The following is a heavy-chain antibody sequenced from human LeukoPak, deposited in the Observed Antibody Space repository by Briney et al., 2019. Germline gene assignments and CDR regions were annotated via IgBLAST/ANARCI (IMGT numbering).Heavy chain of an antibody. CDR2: ISSDGSNK. Sequence: GGSLRFSCAASGFTFNSHAMHWVRQAPGKGLEWVAVISSDGSNKYYADSVKGRFTISRDNSKNTLYLQMNSLRAEDTAVYYCAKVRDYYDSGSQDYWGQGTLVTVSS. J-gene: IGHJ4*02. V-gene: IGHV3-30-3*01. CDR1: GFTFNSHA. D-gene: IGHD3-10*01. CDR3: AKVRDYYDSGSQDY.